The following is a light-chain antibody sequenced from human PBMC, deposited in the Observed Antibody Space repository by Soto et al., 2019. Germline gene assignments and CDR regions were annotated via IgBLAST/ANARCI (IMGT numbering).Light chain of an antibody. CDR2: GAS. CDR3: QQYGSTTPVT. V-gene: IGKV3-20*01. Sequence: EIVLTQSPGTLSLSPGERATLSCRASQSVSSSFLAWYQQKPGQAPRLLIYGASTRATDIPDRFSGSESGTDFTLTRSRLEPEDFVVYYCQQYGSTTPVTFGQGTRMEIK. CDR1: QSVSSSF. J-gene: IGKJ5*01.